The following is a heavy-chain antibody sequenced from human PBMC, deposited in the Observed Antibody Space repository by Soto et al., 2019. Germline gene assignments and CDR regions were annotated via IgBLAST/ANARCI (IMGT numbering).Heavy chain of an antibody. Sequence: PSETLSLTCTVSGDSITSKTYSWGWVRQPSGKGLEYIGTIHFSGNTYYNPSLNSRVTISVDTSKNQFSLKLTSVTAADTALYYCARHRPHEDGSKKGFAYWGQGTPVTVSS. V-gene: IGHV4-39*01. CDR1: GDSITSKTYS. J-gene: IGHJ4*02. CDR3: ARHRPHEDGSKKGFAY. D-gene: IGHD6-6*01. CDR2: IHFSGNT.